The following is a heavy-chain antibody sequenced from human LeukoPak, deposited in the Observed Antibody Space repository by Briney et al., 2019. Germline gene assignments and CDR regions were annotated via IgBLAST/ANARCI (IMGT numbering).Heavy chain of an antibody. CDR3: ATISSSGWYLDY. V-gene: IGHV1-24*01. J-gene: IGHJ4*02. Sequence: ASAKVSCKVSGYTLTELSMHWVRQAPGKGLEWMGGFDPEDGETIYAQKFQGRVTMTEDTSTDTAYMELSSLRSEDTAVYYCATISSSGWYLDYWGQGTLVTVSS. D-gene: IGHD6-19*01. CDR1: GYTLTELS. CDR2: FDPEDGET.